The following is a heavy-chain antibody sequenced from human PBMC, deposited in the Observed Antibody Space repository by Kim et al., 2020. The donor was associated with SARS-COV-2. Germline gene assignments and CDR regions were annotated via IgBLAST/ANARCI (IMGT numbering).Heavy chain of an antibody. J-gene: IGHJ4*01. CDR1: GFTFSNYG. Sequence: GGSLRLSCAVSGFTFSNYGMTWVRQAPGKGLEWVSGISDSGGSRQYADSMKGRFTISRDNSKNTLYLQMSSLRAEDAALYYCAKHAAFGDNGAPSDY. CDR2: ISDSGGSR. D-gene: IGHD4-17*01. V-gene: IGHV3-23*01. CDR3: AKHAAFGDNGAPSDY.